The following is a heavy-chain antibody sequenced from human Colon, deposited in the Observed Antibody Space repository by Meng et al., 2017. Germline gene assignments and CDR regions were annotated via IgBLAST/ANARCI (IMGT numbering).Heavy chain of an antibody. Sequence: GESLKISCGASGFIFSKSEMNWVRQAPGKGLEWVAYISGPGGTIYYADSVKGRFTISRDNAQTSVYLQMNSLRAEDTAVYYCARSHFDFYYFDYWGQGTLVTVSS. V-gene: IGHV3-48*03. CDR1: GFIFSKSE. CDR3: ARSHFDFYYFDY. J-gene: IGHJ4*02. D-gene: IGHD3/OR15-3a*01. CDR2: ISGPGGTI.